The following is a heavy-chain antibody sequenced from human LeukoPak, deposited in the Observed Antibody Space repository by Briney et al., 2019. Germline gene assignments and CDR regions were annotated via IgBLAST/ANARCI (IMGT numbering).Heavy chain of an antibody. D-gene: IGHD1-26*01. CDR3: ARVVGVTNRFDY. CDR1: GGSLSSYY. J-gene: IGHJ4*02. Sequence: SETLSLTCTVSGGSLSSYYWSWIRQPPGKGLEWIGYIYYSGSTNYNPSLKSRVTISVDTSKNQFSLKLSSVTAADTAVYYCARVVGVTNRFDYWGQGTLVTVSS. CDR2: IYYSGST. V-gene: IGHV4-59*12.